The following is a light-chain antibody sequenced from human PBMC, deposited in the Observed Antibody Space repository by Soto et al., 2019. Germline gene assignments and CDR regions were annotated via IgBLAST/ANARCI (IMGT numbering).Light chain of an antibody. CDR1: QSLVYSDGNTY. CDR2: KVS. V-gene: IGKV2-30*01. J-gene: IGKJ2*01. CDR3: IQGTKWPGT. Sequence: DVVVTQSPLSLPVTLGQPASISCRSSQSLVYSDGNTYLSWFHQRPGKSPRRLIYKVSNRDTGVPDRFSGSGSGTDFTLKISRVEAEDFGVYYCIQGTKWPGTFGQGTKLEIK.